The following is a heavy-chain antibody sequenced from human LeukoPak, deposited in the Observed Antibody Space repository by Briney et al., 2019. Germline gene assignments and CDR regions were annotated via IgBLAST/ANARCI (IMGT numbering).Heavy chain of an antibody. J-gene: IGHJ6*03. Sequence: GGSLRLSCAASGLTLSGYTMNWVRQAPGKGLEWVSSISSSTTYIYYADSLKGRFTVSRDNAKNSLYLQMNSLRVEDTAVYYCARDLSDSSGYRNFYYYYMDVWGKGTTVTISS. V-gene: IGHV3-21*01. CDR1: GLTLSGYT. D-gene: IGHD3-22*01. CDR2: ISSSTTYI. CDR3: ARDLSDSSGYRNFYYYYMDV.